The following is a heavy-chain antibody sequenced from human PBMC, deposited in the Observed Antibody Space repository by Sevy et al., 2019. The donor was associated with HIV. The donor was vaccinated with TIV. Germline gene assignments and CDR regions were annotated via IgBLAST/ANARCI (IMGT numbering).Heavy chain of an antibody. CDR1: GGSISSGDYY. J-gene: IGHJ4*02. Sequence: SETLSLTCTVSGGSISSGDYYWSWIRQPPGKGLEWIGYIYYSGSTYYNPSLKSPVTISVDTSKNQFSLKLSSVTAAETAVYYCARDYVRHDYVWGSYRPVDYWGQGTLVTVSS. CDR2: IYYSGST. D-gene: IGHD3-16*02. V-gene: IGHV4-30-4*01. CDR3: ARDYVRHDYVWGSYRPVDY.